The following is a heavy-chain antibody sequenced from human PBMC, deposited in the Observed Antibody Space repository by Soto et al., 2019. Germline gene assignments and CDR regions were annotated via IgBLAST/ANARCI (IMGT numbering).Heavy chain of an antibody. CDR1: GDDFNENV. D-gene: IGHD3-10*01. Sequence: GXSLKLSCKTSGDDFNENVYACVRQAPGQGLEWMGGTIPALGKTHYIEKFQGRVTITMDDATRTVYMEVRDLTSEDTAIYYCARGPFRPSAMDVWAQGNTVTVS. CDR3: ARGPFRPSAMDV. CDR2: TIPALGKT. J-gene: IGHJ6*02. V-gene: IGHV1-69*05.